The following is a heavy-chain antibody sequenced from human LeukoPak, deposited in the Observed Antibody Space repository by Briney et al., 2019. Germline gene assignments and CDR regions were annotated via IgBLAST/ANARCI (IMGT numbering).Heavy chain of an antibody. Sequence: GGSLRLSCAASGFTFSSYTMIWVRQASRKGLEWVSSVSSGSSTIYYADSVKGRFTISRDNAKNSLYLQMNSLRAEDTAVYFCARARASTSNLGYFGYWGQGTLVTVSS. CDR1: GFTFSSYT. V-gene: IGHV3-48*01. CDR2: VSSGSSTI. D-gene: IGHD1-26*01. CDR3: ARARASTSNLGYFGY. J-gene: IGHJ4*02.